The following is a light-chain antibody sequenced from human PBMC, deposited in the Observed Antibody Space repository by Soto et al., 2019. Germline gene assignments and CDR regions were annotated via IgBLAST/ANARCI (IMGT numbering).Light chain of an antibody. V-gene: IGKV1-27*01. CDR2: AAS. Sequence: DIQMTQSPSSLSASVGDRVTITCRASQGISNYLAWYQQKPGKVPKLLSYAASTLKSGVPSRFSGSGSGTDFTLTISSLQPEDVATYYCQKYNSALSLTFGGGTKVEFK. CDR3: QKYNSALSLT. J-gene: IGKJ4*01. CDR1: QGISNY.